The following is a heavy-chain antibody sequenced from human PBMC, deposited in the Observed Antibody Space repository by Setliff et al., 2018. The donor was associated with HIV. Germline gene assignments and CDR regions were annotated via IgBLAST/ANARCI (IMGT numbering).Heavy chain of an antibody. Sequence: SETLSLTCTVSGGSINTGAYYWSWIRQHPGRGLEWIGYIYYSGSTHYNPSLKSRVTISLDTSKNQFSLRLTSVTAADTAVYYCARLRVSSSSQTFDHWGQGILVTVSS. CDR2: IYYSGST. J-gene: IGHJ4*02. D-gene: IGHD6-6*01. CDR1: GGSINTGAYY. CDR3: ARLRVSSSSQTFDH. V-gene: IGHV4-31*03.